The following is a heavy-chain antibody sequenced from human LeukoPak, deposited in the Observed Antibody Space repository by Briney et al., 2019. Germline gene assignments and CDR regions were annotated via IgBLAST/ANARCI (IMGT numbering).Heavy chain of an antibody. CDR1: GGSISSYY. J-gene: IGHJ4*02. V-gene: IGHV4-59*08. Sequence: PSETLSLTCTVSGGSISSYYWSWIRQPPGKGLEWIGYIYYSGSTNYNPSLKSRVTISVDTSKNQFSLKLSSVTAADTAVYYCATVHYDFWSGYPDYWGQGTLVTVSS. CDR3: ATVHYDFWSGYPDY. CDR2: IYYSGST. D-gene: IGHD3-3*01.